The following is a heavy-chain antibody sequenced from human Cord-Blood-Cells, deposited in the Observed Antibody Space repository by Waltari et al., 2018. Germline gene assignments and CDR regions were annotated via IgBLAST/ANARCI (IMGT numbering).Heavy chain of an antibody. D-gene: IGHD3-10*01. CDR3: AKDLYGSGSYYNFDY. CDR1: GFTFRSYA. V-gene: IGHV3-23*01. CDR2: ISGSGGST. J-gene: IGHJ4*02. Sequence: EVQLLESGGGLVQPGGSLRLSCAASGFTFRSYAMSWVRQAPGKGLEWVSAISGSGGSTYYADSVKGRFTISRDNSKNTLYLQMNSLRAEDTAVYYCAKDLYGSGSYYNFDYWGQGTLVTVSS.